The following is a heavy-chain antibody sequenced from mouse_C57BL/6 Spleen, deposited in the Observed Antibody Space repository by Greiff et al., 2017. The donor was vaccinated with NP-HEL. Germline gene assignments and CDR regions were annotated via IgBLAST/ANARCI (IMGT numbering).Heavy chain of an antibody. J-gene: IGHJ2*01. D-gene: IGHD2-5*01. CDR2: ISDGGSYT. V-gene: IGHV5-4*01. CDR1: GFTFSSYA. CDR3: ARSNSLDY. Sequence: EVQRVESGGGLVKPGGSLKLSCAASGFTFSSYAMSWVRQTPEKRLEWVATISDGGSYTYYPDNVKGRFTISRDNAKNNLYLQMSHLKSEDTAMYYCARSNSLDYWGQGTTLTVSS.